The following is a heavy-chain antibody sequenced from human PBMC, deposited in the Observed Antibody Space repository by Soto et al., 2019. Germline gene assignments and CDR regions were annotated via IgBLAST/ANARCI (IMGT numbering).Heavy chain of an antibody. V-gene: IGHV3-7*01. Sequence: EVQLVESGGGLVQPGGSLRLSCAASGFTFSNHWMGWVRQAPGKGLEWVSDISPDGSQKYYLDSVKGRFTISRDTAQTSLYLQMNGRGAEYTGVYFCVRDQGYDSVEYWCQGTVVTGSS. J-gene: IGHJ4*02. CDR1: GFTFSNHW. D-gene: IGHD3-22*01. CDR2: ISPDGSQK. CDR3: VRDQGYDSVEY.